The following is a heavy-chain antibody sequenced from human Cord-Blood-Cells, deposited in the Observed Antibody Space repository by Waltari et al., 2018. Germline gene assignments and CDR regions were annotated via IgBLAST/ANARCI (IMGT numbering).Heavy chain of an antibody. D-gene: IGHD2-8*02. V-gene: IGHV4-4*07. CDR1: GGSISSSS. CDR3: ARDPTWSDAFDI. Sequence: VQLQETGPGLVTTSATLSLTCPVSGGSISSSSWTWLRQPAGKGLEWIGRIYPSGSPNYNPSLKSRVTMSVDTSKNQFSLKLSSVTAADTAVYYCARDPTWSDAFDIWGQGTMVTVSS. CDR2: IYPSGSP. J-gene: IGHJ3*02.